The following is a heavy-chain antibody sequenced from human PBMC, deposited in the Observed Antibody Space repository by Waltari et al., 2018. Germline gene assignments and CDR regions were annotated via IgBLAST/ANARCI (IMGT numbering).Heavy chain of an antibody. CDR2: ISGSGGST. CDR1: GFTFSSYA. CDR3: AKFSLSSSWFDY. J-gene: IGHJ4*02. V-gene: IGHV3-23*01. D-gene: IGHD6-13*01. Sequence: EVQLLGFGGGLVQPGGSLRLSCAASGFTFSSYAMSGVRQAPGKGLEWVSAISGSGGSTYYADSVKGRFTISRDNSKNTLYLQMNSLRAEDTAVYYCAKFSLSSSWFDYWGQGTLVTVSS.